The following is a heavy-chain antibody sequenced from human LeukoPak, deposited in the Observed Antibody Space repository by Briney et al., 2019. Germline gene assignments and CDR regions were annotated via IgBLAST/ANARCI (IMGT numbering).Heavy chain of an antibody. J-gene: IGHJ4*02. V-gene: IGHV1-69*13. CDR1: GGTFSSYA. Sequence: ASVKVSCKASGGTFSSYAICWVRQAPGQGLEWMGGIIPIFGTANYAQKFQGRVTITADESTSTAYMELSSLRSEDTAVYYCAIRDGYNFGHDYWGQGTLVTVSS. CDR3: AIRDGYNFGHDY. D-gene: IGHD5-24*01. CDR2: IIPIFGTA.